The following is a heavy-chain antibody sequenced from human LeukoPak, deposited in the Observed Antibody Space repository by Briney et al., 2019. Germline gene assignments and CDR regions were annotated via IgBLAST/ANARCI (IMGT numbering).Heavy chain of an antibody. D-gene: IGHD6-19*01. CDR3: ARGLIRRLKAYIAVAGSVNY. V-gene: IGHV1-46*01. CDR2: INPSGGST. Sequence: ASVKVSCKASGYTFTSYYMHWVRQAPGQGLEWMGIINPSGGSTSYAQKFQGRVTMTRDTSTSTVYMELSSLRSEDTAVYYCARGLIRRLKAYIAVAGSVNYWGQGTLVTVSS. J-gene: IGHJ4*02. CDR1: GYTFTSYY.